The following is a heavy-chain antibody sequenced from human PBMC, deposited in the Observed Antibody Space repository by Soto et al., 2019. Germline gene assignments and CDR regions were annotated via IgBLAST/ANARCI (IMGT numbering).Heavy chain of an antibody. J-gene: IGHJ3*02. V-gene: IGHV1-8*01. D-gene: IGHD6-13*01. CDR1: GYTFTSYD. Sequence: QVQLVQSGAEVKKPGASVKVSCKASGYTFTSYDINWVRQAIGQGLEWMGWMNPNSGNTGYAQKFQGRVTMTRNTSISTAYMELSSLRSEDTAVYYCARGGASSSWSLDAFDIWGQGTMVTVSS. CDR2: MNPNSGNT. CDR3: ARGGASSSWSLDAFDI.